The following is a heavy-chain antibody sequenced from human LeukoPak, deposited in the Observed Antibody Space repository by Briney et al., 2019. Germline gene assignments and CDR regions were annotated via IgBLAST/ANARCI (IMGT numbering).Heavy chain of an antibody. CDR1: GFTFSSYA. V-gene: IGHV3-23*01. CDR3: AKLWEYQLDFDY. Sequence: GGSLRLSCAASGFTFSSYAMSWVRQAPGKGLGWVSAISGSGGSTYYADSVKGRFTISRDNSKNTLYLQMNSLRAEDTAVYYCAKLWEYQLDFDYWGQGTLVTVSS. CDR2: ISGSGGST. J-gene: IGHJ4*02. D-gene: IGHD2-2*01.